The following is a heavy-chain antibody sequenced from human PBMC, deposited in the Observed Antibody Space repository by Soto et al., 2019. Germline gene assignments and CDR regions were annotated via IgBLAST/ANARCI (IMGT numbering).Heavy chain of an antibody. CDR2: IFYSGGT. V-gene: IGHV4-59*11. Sequence: QVQLQESGPGLVKPSETLSLTCTVSAGSISGHYWGWVRQPPGKAPEWIGQIFYSGGTNYNPSLEGRVTISVDTSKNQFSLKLSSMTAADTAIYYCARAGGNFDPWGQGTLLTVSS. CDR3: ARAGGNFDP. J-gene: IGHJ5*02. CDR1: AGSISGHY.